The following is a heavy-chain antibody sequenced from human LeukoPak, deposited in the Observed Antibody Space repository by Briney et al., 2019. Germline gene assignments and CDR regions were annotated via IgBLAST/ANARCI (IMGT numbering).Heavy chain of an antibody. CDR2: IYYSGST. D-gene: IGHD1-1*01. V-gene: IGHV4-38-2*02. CDR1: GYSISSGFY. Sequence: SETLSLTCTVSGYSISSGFYWGWIRQPPGKGLEWIGSIYYSGSTYYNPSLKSRVTISVDTSKNQFSLKLSSVTAADTAVYYCARQRTGNDGQYYYYYMDVWGKGTTVTISS. J-gene: IGHJ6*03. CDR3: ARQRTGNDGQYYYYYMDV.